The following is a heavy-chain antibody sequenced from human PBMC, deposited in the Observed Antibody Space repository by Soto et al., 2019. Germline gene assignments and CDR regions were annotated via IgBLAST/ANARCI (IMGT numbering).Heavy chain of an antibody. Sequence: GASVKVSCKASGYTFTSYAMHWVRQAPGQRLEWMGWINAGNGNTKYSQKFQGRVTITRDTSASTAYMELSSLRSEDTAVYYCARAQLRFLEWLSQPYYYGMDVWGQGTTVTSP. V-gene: IGHV1-3*01. CDR3: ARAQLRFLEWLSQPYYYGMDV. D-gene: IGHD3-3*01. CDR2: INAGNGNT. J-gene: IGHJ6*02. CDR1: GYTFTSYA.